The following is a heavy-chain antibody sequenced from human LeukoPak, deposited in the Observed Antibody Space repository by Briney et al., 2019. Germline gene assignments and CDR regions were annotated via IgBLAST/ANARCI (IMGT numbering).Heavy chain of an antibody. D-gene: IGHD2-2*01. CDR1: GYTFTSYG. CDR2: ISAYNGNT. Sequence: ASVKVSCKASGYTFTSYGISWVRQAPGQGLEWMGWISAYNGNTNYAQKRQGRVTMTTDTSTSTAYMELRSLRSDDTAVYYCARDPGFVVVPAAMGGDYWGQGTLVTVSS. J-gene: IGHJ4*02. CDR3: ARDPGFVVVPAAMGGDY. V-gene: IGHV1-18*01.